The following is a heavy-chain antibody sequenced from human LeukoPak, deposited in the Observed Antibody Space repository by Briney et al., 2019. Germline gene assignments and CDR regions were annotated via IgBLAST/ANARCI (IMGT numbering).Heavy chain of an antibody. CDR1: GYSFTTYW. CDR2: IYPADSTA. J-gene: IGHJ4*02. CDR3: ARQSFIAAAPDY. V-gene: IGHV5-51*01. D-gene: IGHD6-13*01. Sequence: GESPKISCKASGYSFTTYWIGWVRQMPGKGLEWMGIIYPADSTAYYSPSFQGQVTISADKSISTAYLQWSSLKASDTAIYYCARQSFIAAAPDYWGQGTLVTVSS.